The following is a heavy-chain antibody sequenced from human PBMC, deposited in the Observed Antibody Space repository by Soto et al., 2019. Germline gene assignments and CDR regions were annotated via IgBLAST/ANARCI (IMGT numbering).Heavy chain of an antibody. V-gene: IGHV3-23*01. J-gene: IGHJ4*02. CDR3: ARGVGVSGWYRVYYFDY. D-gene: IGHD6-19*01. CDR2: ISGSGGRP. CDR1: GFTFTTYT. Sequence: GGSLRLSCAASGFTFTTYTMSWVRQAPGKGLEWVSVISGSGGRPSYADSVQGRFIISRDNPKSTLYLQMNSLRAEDTAMYYCARGVGVSGWYRVYYFDYWGQGTLVTVSS.